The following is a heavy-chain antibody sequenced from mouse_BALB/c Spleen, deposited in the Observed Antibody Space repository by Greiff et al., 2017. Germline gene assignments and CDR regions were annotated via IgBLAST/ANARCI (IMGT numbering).Heavy chain of an antibody. Sequence: EVMLVESGGGLVQPGGSRKLSCAASGFTFSSFGMHWVRQAPEKGLEWVAYISSGSSTIYYADTVKGRFTISRDNPKNTLFLQMTSLRSEETAMYYCARSTDRYAMEYGGQGTSVTVSS. CDR2: ISSGSSTI. CDR1: GFTFSSFG. CDR3: ARSTDRYAMEY. J-gene: IGHJ4*01. V-gene: IGHV5-17*02.